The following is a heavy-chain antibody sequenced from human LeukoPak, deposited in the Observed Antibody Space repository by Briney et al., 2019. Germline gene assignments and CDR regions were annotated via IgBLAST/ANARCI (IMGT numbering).Heavy chain of an antibody. Sequence: PGRSLRLSCAASGFTFSSYGMHWVRQAPGKGLEWVAVIWYDGSNKYYADSVKSRFTISRDNSKNTLYLQMNSLRAEDTAVYYCARELYYDFWSGYGFDYWGQGTLVTVSS. V-gene: IGHV3-33*01. J-gene: IGHJ4*02. CDR3: ARELYYDFWSGYGFDY. CDR2: IWYDGSNK. CDR1: GFTFSSYG. D-gene: IGHD3-3*01.